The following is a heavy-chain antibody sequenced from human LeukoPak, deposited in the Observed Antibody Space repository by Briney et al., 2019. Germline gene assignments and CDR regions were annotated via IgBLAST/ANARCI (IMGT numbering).Heavy chain of an antibody. Sequence: SETLSLTCAVSGDSISSNYWWTWVRQPPGKGLEWIGEIHHSGSTNYSPSLKSRATISVDYSRNQFSLGLSSVTAADTAVYYCARDRAANWNDRSHPLGFDPWGQGTLVTVSS. CDR3: ARDRAANWNDRSHPLGFDP. D-gene: IGHD1-20*01. CDR2: IHHSGST. CDR1: GDSISSNYW. V-gene: IGHV4-4*02. J-gene: IGHJ5*02.